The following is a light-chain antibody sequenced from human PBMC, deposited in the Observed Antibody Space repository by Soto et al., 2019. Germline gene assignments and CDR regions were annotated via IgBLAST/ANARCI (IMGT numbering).Light chain of an antibody. CDR3: QQYGNSPRT. V-gene: IGKV3-20*01. CDR2: GAS. Sequence: EIVLTQSPGTLSLSPGERATLSCRASQSVSSTFLAWYQQKPGQAPRLLIYGASSRATGIPGRFSGSGSGTDFTLTISRLEPEDFAVYYCQQYGNSPRTFGQGTKLEIK. J-gene: IGKJ1*01. CDR1: QSVSSTF.